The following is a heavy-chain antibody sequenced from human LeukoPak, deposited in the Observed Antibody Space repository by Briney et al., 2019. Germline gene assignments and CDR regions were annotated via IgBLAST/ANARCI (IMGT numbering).Heavy chain of an antibody. CDR1: GFTFYSYA. V-gene: IGHV3-23*01. CDR3: VRNAASDFYYYMGV. CDR2: ISNYGHKT. D-gene: IGHD6-25*01. Sequence: GGTLRLSCAASGFTFYSYAMGWVRQSPGRGLECVSAISNYGHKTSYTDSVRGRFTISRDNSKNTVYLQMSSLRAEDTGIYYCVRNAASDFYYYMGVWGRGTTLIVS. J-gene: IGHJ6*03.